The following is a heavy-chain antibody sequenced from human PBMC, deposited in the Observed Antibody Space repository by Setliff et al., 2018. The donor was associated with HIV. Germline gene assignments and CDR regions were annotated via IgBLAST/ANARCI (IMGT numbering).Heavy chain of an antibody. Sequence: SETLSLTCTVSGGSIRNGLYYWHWIRQPPGKGLEWIGSVYYSGRTFYKPSLESRLTISVATSKNQFSLRLNSVTAADTAVYFCARGGAVSADFDSWGQGTLVTVSS. CDR1: GGSIRNGLYY. D-gene: IGHD3-16*01. J-gene: IGHJ4*02. CDR3: ARGGAVSADFDS. V-gene: IGHV4-39*07. CDR2: VYYSGRT.